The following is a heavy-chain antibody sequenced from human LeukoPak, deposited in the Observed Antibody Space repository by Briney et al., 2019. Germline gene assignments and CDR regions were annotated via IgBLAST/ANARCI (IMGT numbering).Heavy chain of an antibody. CDR2: ISSSGSTI. J-gene: IGHJ4*02. V-gene: IGHV3-11*04. CDR1: GFTFSDYY. D-gene: IGHD1-26*01. Sequence: SGGSLRLSCAASGFTFSDYYMSWIRQAPGKGLEWVSYISSSGSTIYYADSVKGRFTISRDNAKNSLYLQMNSLRAEDTAVYYCAKDRVGARYYFDYWGQGTLVTVSS. CDR3: AKDRVGARYYFDY.